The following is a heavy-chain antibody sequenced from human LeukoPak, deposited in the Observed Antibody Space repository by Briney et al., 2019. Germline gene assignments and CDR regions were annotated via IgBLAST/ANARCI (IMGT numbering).Heavy chain of an antibody. CDR2: ISNSGGTT. D-gene: IGHD2-2*02. Sequence: GGSLRLSCAASGFTFSNYALNWVRQAPGKGLEWVSGISNSGGTTYYADSVKGRFTISRGNSKNTLYLQMNSLRAEDTAVYYCAKSGCSSTSCYSILSGWLDPWGQGTLVTVSS. CDR1: GFTFSNYA. V-gene: IGHV3-23*01. CDR3: AKSGCSSTSCYSILSGWLDP. J-gene: IGHJ5*02.